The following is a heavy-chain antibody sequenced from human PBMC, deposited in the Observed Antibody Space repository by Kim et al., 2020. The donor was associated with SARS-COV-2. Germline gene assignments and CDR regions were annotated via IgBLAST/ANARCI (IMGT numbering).Heavy chain of an antibody. V-gene: IGHV1-3*01. Sequence: ASVKVSCKASGYTFNTYAIHWVRQAPGQRLEWMGWINAANGNTKYSPKFQGRVTITRDTSATTAYMELSSLRSEDTAVYYCARGGTTVTTYLLYYFDYWGQGTLVTVSS. D-gene: IGHD4-17*01. CDR2: INAANGNT. J-gene: IGHJ4*02. CDR1: GYTFNTYA. CDR3: ARGGTTVTTYLLYYFDY.